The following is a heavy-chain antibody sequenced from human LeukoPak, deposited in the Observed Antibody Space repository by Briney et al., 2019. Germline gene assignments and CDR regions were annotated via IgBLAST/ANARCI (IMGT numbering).Heavy chain of an antibody. CDR1: GGSISRYY. D-gene: IGHD1-7*01. CDR2: IYTSGST. CDR3: ARGNELELDAFDI. V-gene: IGHV4-4*09. J-gene: IGHJ3*02. Sequence: PSETLSLTCTVSGGSISRYYWSWIRQPAGRGGEGIGYIYTSGSTNYNPSLKSRVTISVDTSKNQFSLKLSSVTAADTAVYYCARGNELELDAFDIWGQGTMVTVSS.